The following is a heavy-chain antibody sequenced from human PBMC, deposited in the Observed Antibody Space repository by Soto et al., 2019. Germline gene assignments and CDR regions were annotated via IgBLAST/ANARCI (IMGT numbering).Heavy chain of an antibody. J-gene: IGHJ4*02. Sequence: QVQLVESGGGVVQPGRSLRLSCAASGFTFSSYGMHWVRQAPGKGLEWVAVISYDGSNKYYADSVKGRFTISRDNSKNTLYLQMNSLRAEDTAVYYCAKDIVPELGAPDYWGQGTLVSVSS. V-gene: IGHV3-30*18. CDR3: AKDIVPELGAPDY. CDR2: ISYDGSNK. D-gene: IGHD1-26*01. CDR1: GFTFSSYG.